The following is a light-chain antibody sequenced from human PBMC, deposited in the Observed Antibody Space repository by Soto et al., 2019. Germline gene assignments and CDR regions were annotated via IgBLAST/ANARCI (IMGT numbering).Light chain of an antibody. V-gene: IGKV4-1*01. CDR1: QSVLYSSNNKNY. J-gene: IGKJ4*01. CDR2: WAS. CDR3: QQYYTTPLT. Sequence: IVMTQSPDSLGVSLGERATINCKSTQSVLYSSNNKNYLAWYQQKPGQPPKLLIDWASNRESGVPDRFSGSGSGTDFTLTISSLQAEDVAFYYCQQYYTTPLTFGGGTKVEIK.